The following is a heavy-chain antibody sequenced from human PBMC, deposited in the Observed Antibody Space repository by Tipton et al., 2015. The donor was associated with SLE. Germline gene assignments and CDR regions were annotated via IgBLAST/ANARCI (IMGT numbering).Heavy chain of an antibody. CDR3: ARHRATVTPHYYYGMDV. V-gene: IGHV3-9*01. CDR2: ISWNSGSI. Sequence: SLRLSCAASGFTFDDYAMHWVRQAPGKGLEWVSGISWNSGSIGYADSVKGRFTISRDNAKNSLYLQMNSLRAEDTALYYCARHRATVTPHYYYGMDVWGQGTTVTVSS. D-gene: IGHD4-17*01. CDR1: GFTFDDYA. J-gene: IGHJ6*02.